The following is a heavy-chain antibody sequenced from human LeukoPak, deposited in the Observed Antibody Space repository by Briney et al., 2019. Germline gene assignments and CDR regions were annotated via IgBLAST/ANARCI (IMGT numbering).Heavy chain of an antibody. CDR3: AKTRRRDAASYTYYYDSLFDY. CDR1: GFTFSSYA. J-gene: IGHJ4*02. Sequence: PGESLRLSCAASGFTFSSYAMSWVRQAPGKGLEWVSAISGSGGSTYYADSVKGRFTISRDNSKNTLYLQMNSLRAEDTAVYYCAKTRRRDAASYTYYYDSLFDYWGQGTLVTVSS. V-gene: IGHV3-23*01. CDR2: ISGSGGST. D-gene: IGHD3-22*01.